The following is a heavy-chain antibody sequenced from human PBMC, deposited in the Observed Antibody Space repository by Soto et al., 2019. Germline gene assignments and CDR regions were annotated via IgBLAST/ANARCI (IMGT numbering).Heavy chain of an antibody. CDR2: ISAYNGNT. V-gene: IGHV1-18*01. Sequence: QVQLVQSGAEVKKPGASVKVSCKASGYTFTSYGISWVRQAPGQGLEWMGWISAYNGNTNYARKLQGRVTMTTDTSTSTAYMERRSLRSDDTAVYYCARARPLWGYGDYFDYWGQGTLVTVSS. CDR1: GYTFTSYG. CDR3: ARARPLWGYGDYFDY. J-gene: IGHJ4*02. D-gene: IGHD3-16*01.